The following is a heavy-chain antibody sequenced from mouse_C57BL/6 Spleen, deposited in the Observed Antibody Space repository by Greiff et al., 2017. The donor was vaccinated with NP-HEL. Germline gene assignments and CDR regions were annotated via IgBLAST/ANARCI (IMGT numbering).Heavy chain of an antibody. Sequence: EVQLVESGGGLVQPGGSLSLSCAASGFTFTDYYMSWVRQPPGKALEWLGFIRNKANGYTTEYSASVKGRFTISRDNSQSILYLQMNALRAEDSATYYCARYRYYGSSQYYYAMDYWGQGTSVTVSS. CDR3: ARYRYYGSSQYYYAMDY. V-gene: IGHV7-3*01. CDR1: GFTFTDYY. CDR2: IRNKANGYTT. J-gene: IGHJ4*01. D-gene: IGHD1-1*01.